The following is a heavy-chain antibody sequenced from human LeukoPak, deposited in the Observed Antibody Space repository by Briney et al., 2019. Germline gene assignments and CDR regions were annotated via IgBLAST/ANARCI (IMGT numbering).Heavy chain of an antibody. J-gene: IGHJ6*04. D-gene: IGHD2-21*01. CDR3: ARSVVASYGMDV. CDR1: GGSFSGYY. V-gene: IGHV4-34*01. CDR2: INHSGST. Sequence: SETLSLTCAVYGGSFSGYYWSWIRQPPGKGLEWIGEINHSGSTNYNPSLKSRVTISVDTSKNQFSLKLGSVTAADTAVYYCARSVVASYGMDVWGKGTTVTVSS.